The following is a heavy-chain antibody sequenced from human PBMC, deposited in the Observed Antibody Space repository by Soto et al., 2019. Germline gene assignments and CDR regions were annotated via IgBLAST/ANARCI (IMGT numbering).Heavy chain of an antibody. CDR1: GFFLSNNW. D-gene: IGHD2-8*01. Sequence: HVQLVESGGGWVKPGESLRLSCIGSGFFLSNNWMTWIRQAPGKGLEWVSYISASGDYTIYADSLKGRFTITRDNARNSLWLQINSLTAEDTAVYYCARSSGWRQGGVYNYGLDVWGQGTTVIVSS. CDR2: ISASGDYT. V-gene: IGHV3-11*06. J-gene: IGHJ6*02. CDR3: ARSSGWRQGGVYNYGLDV.